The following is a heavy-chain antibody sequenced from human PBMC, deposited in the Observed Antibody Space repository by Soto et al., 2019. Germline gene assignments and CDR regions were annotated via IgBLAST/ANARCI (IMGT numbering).Heavy chain of an antibody. D-gene: IGHD1-20*01. CDR2: IRPDNGNT. J-gene: IGHJ1*01. Sequence: QGQVRQSGPEVKRPGASVKVSCKTSGYTFSTSGISWVRQDPGQGLEWVGWIRPDNGNTKSAQRLQGRVTLTTDTSASTAYMEFRSLTSDDTAMYSCARDTESNLYNDLGQGTLATVSS. CDR1: GYTFSTSG. CDR3: ARDTESNLYND. V-gene: IGHV1-18*01.